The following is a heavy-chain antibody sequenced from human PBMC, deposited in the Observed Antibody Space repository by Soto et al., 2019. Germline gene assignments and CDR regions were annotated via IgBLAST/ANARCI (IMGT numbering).Heavy chain of an antibody. CDR2: ISHDGINK. Sequence: GTLRLSGAACVFTCSSYAMNWVRQAPGKGLEWVALISHDGINKYYADSVKGRFTISRDNSKNTLYLQMNSLRHEDTAVYYCARVPPSVPGCMDVWGQGTTVTVSS. V-gene: IGHV3-30-3*01. CDR3: ARVPPSVPGCMDV. CDR1: VFTCSSYA. J-gene: IGHJ6*02.